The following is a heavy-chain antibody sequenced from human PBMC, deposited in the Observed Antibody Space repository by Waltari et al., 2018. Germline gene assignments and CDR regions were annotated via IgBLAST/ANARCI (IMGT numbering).Heavy chain of an antibody. V-gene: IGHV4-38-2*01. CDR3: ARVPMVRGVLAFMDV. CDR2: IHHSGST. CDR1: GYSNSTGYY. Sequence: QVQLQESGPRLVKPSETLSHTCAVYGYSNSTGYYWGWIRQPPRKGLELIGTIHHSGSTYYNPSLKSRVTISVDTSKNQFSLKLSSVTAADTAVYYCARVPMVRGVLAFMDVWGQGTTVTVSS. D-gene: IGHD3-10*01. J-gene: IGHJ6*02.